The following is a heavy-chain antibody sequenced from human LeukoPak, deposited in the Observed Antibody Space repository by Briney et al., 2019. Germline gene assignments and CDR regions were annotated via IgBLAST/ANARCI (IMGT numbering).Heavy chain of an antibody. D-gene: IGHD5-12*01. CDR2: FDPEDGET. Sequence: GASVKVFCKVSGYTLTELSMHWVRQAPGKGLEWMGGFDPEDGETIYAQKFQGRVTMTEDTSTDTAYMELSSLRSEDTAVYYCATPESYRGYDPFDYWGQGTLVTVSS. J-gene: IGHJ4*02. CDR3: ATPESYRGYDPFDY. CDR1: GYTLTELS. V-gene: IGHV1-24*01.